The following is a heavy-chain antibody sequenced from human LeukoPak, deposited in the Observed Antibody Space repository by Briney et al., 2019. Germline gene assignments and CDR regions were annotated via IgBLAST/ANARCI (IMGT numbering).Heavy chain of an antibody. V-gene: IGHV3-49*04. CDR1: GFRFDDNA. CDR3: TKLHFHDSSGYYTLLPLGAFDI. D-gene: IGHD3-22*01. Sequence: PGGSLRLSCVTSGFRFDDNAMSWVRQAPGKGLEWVGLIRSNVFGGTTEYAASVRGRFSISGDDCKSIAYLQVNSLKTEDSAIYYCTKLHFHDSSGYYTLLPLGAFDIWGQGTMVTVSS. J-gene: IGHJ3*02. CDR2: IRSNVFGGTT.